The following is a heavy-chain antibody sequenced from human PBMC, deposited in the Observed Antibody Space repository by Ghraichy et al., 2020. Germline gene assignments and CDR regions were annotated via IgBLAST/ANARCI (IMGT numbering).Heavy chain of an antibody. CDR3: ATDVPLYPPHIDY. Sequence: GGSLRLPCAASGFIFTSAWMTWVRQAPGKGLEWVARIRSGGGTTEYAAAVKGRFIISRDDSTNMLYLQINSLKTEDTAVYYWATDVPLYPPHIDYWGRGTLVTVSS. CDR1: GFIFTSAW. D-gene: IGHD3-10*01. CDR2: IRSGGGTT. V-gene: IGHV3-15*01. J-gene: IGHJ4*02.